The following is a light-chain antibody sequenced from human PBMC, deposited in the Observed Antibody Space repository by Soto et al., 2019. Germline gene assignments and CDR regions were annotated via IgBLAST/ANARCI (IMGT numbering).Light chain of an antibody. CDR1: QSISTY. V-gene: IGKV1-39*01. CDR2: AAS. J-gene: IGKJ3*01. Sequence: DIQMTQSPSSLSASVGDRVTITCRASQSISTYLSWYQQKQGKAPKLLIYAASSLQSGVPSTFSGSGSGTDFTLTISSLQPEDFKSYYCQQSYSSPRTFGPGTKVDIK. CDR3: QQSYSSPRT.